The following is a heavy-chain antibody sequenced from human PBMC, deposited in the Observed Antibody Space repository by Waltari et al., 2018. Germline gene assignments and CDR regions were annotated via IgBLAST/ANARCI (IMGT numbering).Heavy chain of an antibody. CDR1: GFTVSTTS. J-gene: IGHJ2*01. CDR2: KSRDGT. Sequence: VQLVESGGGLIQPGGCLRLSCAASGFTVSTTSLHWVRQAPGKGLELVSGKSRDGTHNADSVKGRFTISRDNSKNTVYLQMNTLRAEDTALYYCARDVTGYYYFDLWGRGTLVTVSS. D-gene: IGHD3-16*01. CDR3: ARDVTGYYYFDL. V-gene: IGHV3-53*01.